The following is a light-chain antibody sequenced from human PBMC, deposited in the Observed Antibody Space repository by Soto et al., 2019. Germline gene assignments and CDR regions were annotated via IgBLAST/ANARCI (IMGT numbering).Light chain of an antibody. Sequence: EIVLTQSPGTLSLSRGERATLSCRASQSVSNNYLAWYQQKPGQAPRLLIYGASNRATGIPDRFSGSGSGTDFTLTIRRLQPEDFAVDYCQQYGSSGTFGQGTKVDIK. CDR3: QQYGSSGT. CDR2: GAS. V-gene: IGKV3-20*01. J-gene: IGKJ1*01. CDR1: QSVSNNY.